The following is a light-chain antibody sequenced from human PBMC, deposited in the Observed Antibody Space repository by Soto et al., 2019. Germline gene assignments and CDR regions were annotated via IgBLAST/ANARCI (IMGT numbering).Light chain of an antibody. V-gene: IGKV3D-15*01. CDR1: QSVSSK. J-gene: IGKJ1*01. Sequence: EIVMTQSPATLSLSPGQRATLSCRASQSVSSKLAWYQQRPGQAPRLLIYSASTRDTGVPTRFSGSGSGTEFTLTITSLQSEDFAVYYCQQYNNWPLWTFGQGTKVDIK. CDR2: SAS. CDR3: QQYNNWPLWT.